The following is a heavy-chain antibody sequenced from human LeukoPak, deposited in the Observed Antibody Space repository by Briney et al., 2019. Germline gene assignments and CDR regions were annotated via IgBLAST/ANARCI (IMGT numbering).Heavy chain of an antibody. CDR1: GGSFSSYY. J-gene: IGHJ4*02. V-gene: IGHV4-59*01. CDR2: IFYSGST. Sequence: SETLSLTCTVSGGSFSSYYWSWIRQPPGKGLEWIGNIFYSGSTNYTPSLKSRVTISVDRSKNQFSLKVSSVTAADTAVYYCARDSSGWYWRLDYWGQGTLVTVSS. D-gene: IGHD6-19*01. CDR3: ARDSSGWYWRLDY.